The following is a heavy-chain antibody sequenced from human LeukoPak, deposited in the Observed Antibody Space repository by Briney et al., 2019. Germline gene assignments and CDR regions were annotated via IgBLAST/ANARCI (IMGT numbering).Heavy chain of an antibody. V-gene: IGHV4-59*01. Sequence: SETLSLTCTVSGGSISSYYWSWIRQPPGKGLEWIGYIYYSGSTNYNPSLKSRVTISVDTSKNQFSLKLSSVTAADTAVYYCAREARGYCSSTSCLSYYYYGMDVWGQGTTVTVSS. D-gene: IGHD2-2*01. CDR1: GGSISSYY. CDR2: IYYSGST. CDR3: AREARGYCSSTSCLSYYYYGMDV. J-gene: IGHJ6*02.